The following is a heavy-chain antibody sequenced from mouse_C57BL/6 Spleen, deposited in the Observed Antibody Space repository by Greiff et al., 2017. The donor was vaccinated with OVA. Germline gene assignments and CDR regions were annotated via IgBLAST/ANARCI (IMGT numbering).Heavy chain of an antibody. CDR2: ILPGSGST. CDR3: ARADYYGSSYFDY. CDR1: GYTFTGYW. Sequence: VQLQQSGAELMKPGASVKLSCKATGYTFTGYWIEWVKQRPGHGLEWIGEILPGSGSTNSNEKFKGKATFTADTSSNTAYMQLSSLTTEDSAIYYCARADYYGSSYFDYWGQGTTLTVSS. D-gene: IGHD1-1*01. J-gene: IGHJ2*01. V-gene: IGHV1-9*01.